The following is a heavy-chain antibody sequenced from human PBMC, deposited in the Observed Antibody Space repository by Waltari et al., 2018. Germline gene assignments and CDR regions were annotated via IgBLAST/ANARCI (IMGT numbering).Heavy chain of an antibody. Sequence: QLELQESGPGLVKPSETLSLTCSVSGGSISRSGYYWVWIRQPPGKGREWIGSIYYRGTNYYNPSINSRVTISVDTSKNQFSLKLTSVTAADTAMYFCARQSYYDESGHDWGQGTLVTVSS. CDR2: IYYRGTN. J-gene: IGHJ4*02. V-gene: IGHV4-39*01. CDR1: GGSISRSGYY. D-gene: IGHD3-22*01. CDR3: ARQSYYDESGHD.